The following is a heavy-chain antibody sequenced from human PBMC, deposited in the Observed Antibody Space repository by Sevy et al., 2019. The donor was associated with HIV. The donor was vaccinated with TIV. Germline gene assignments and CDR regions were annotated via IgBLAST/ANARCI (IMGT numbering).Heavy chain of an antibody. J-gene: IGHJ4*02. Sequence: GGSLRLSCAASGFTFDDYAMHWVRQAPGKGLEWVSGISWNSGSIGYADSVKGRITISRDNANNSLYMQMNSLRAEDTAVYYCAKDRRSGWRRTLTYYFDYWGQGTLVTVSS. CDR3: AKDRRSGWRRTLTYYFDY. D-gene: IGHD6-19*01. V-gene: IGHV3-9*01. CDR2: ISWNSGSI. CDR1: GFTFDDYA.